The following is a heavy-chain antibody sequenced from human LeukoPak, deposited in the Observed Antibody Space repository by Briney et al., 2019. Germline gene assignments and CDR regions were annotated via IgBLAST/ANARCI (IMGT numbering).Heavy chain of an antibody. D-gene: IGHD2-15*01. V-gene: IGHV3-66*01. CDR2: IYNSGDT. Sequence: GGSLRLSCTASGFNVSSNFMTWVRQAPGKGLEWVSLIYNSGDTFYTNSVKGRFTISRDSSKNTLFLQMSSLRAEDTAMYYCAKYTPKAAAATSFDPWGQGTLVTVSS. CDR3: AKYTPKAAAATSFDP. CDR1: GFNVSSNF. J-gene: IGHJ5*02.